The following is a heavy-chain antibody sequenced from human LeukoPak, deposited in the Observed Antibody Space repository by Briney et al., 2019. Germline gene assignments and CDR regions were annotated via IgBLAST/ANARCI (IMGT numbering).Heavy chain of an antibody. CDR2: INHSGST. Sequence: PSETLSLTCAVYGGSFSGYYWSWIRQPPGKGLEWIGEINHSGSTNYNPSLKSRVTISVDTSKNQFSLKLSSMTAADTAVYYCARVRKQQLVRYYMDVWGKGTTVTVSS. D-gene: IGHD6-13*01. CDR3: ARVRKQQLVRYYMDV. CDR1: GGSFSGYY. J-gene: IGHJ6*03. V-gene: IGHV4-34*01.